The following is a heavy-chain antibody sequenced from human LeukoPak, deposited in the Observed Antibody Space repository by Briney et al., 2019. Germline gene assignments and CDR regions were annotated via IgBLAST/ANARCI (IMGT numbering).Heavy chain of an antibody. CDR3: ARAATVGTTRPGPHFDS. D-gene: IGHD1-26*01. J-gene: IGHJ4*02. V-gene: IGHV3-21*01. CDR2: ISGSSSYI. Sequence: GGSLRLSCAASGFTFSSYNMNWVRQAPGKGLEWVSSISGSSSYIYYADSAKGRFSISRDNAKNSLYLQMNSLRAEDTAVYYCARAATVGTTRPGPHFDSWGQGTLVTVSS. CDR1: GFTFSSYN.